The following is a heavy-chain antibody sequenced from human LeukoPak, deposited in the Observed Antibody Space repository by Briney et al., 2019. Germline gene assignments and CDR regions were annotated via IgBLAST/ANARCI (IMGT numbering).Heavy chain of an antibody. CDR1: GFSFSNYR. Sequence: PGGSLRLSCAASGFSFSNYRMNWVRQAPGKGLEWVAHIKDDGSDTYHVDSVRGRFTVSRDNAKNSLYLQMNSLRVEDTAIYYRAREVNWDADYWGQGTLVTVSS. V-gene: IGHV3-7*04. CDR3: AREVNWDADY. CDR2: IKDDGSDT. D-gene: IGHD1-1*01. J-gene: IGHJ4*02.